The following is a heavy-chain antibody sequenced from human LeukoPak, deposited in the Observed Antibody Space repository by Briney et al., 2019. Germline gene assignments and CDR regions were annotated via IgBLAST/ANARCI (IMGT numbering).Heavy chain of an antibody. CDR2: INHSGST. CDR3: ARGLGYCSSTSCHFDY. V-gene: IGHV4-34*01. J-gene: IGHJ4*02. D-gene: IGHD2-2*01. Sequence: PSETLSLTCAVYGGSFSGYYWSWIRQPPGKGLEWIGEINHSGSTNYNPSLKSRVTISVDTSKNQFSLKLSSVTAADTAVYYCARGLGYCSSTSCHFDYWGQGTLVTVSS. CDR1: GGSFSGYY.